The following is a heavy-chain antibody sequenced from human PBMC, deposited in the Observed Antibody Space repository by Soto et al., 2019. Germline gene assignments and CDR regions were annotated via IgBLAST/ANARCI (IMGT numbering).Heavy chain of an antibody. V-gene: IGHV1-18*01. CDR2: ISAYNGNT. Sequence: ASVKVSCKASGYTFTSYGISWVRQAPGQGLEWMGWISAYNGNTNYAQKLQGRVTMTTDTSTSTAYMKLRSLRSDDTAVYYCARDGRLLWFGELVSSAFDIWGQGTMVTVSS. D-gene: IGHD3-10*01. CDR3: ARDGRLLWFGELVSSAFDI. J-gene: IGHJ3*02. CDR1: GYTFTSYG.